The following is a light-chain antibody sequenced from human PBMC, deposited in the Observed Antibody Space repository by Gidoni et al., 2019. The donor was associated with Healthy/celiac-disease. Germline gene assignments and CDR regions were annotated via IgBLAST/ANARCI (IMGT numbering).Light chain of an antibody. Sequence: DIVMTQSPDSLAVSLGERATINCKSSQTVLSRSDNRNYLAWYQQKPGQSPKLLIYWASTRASGVPDRFSGSGSGTDFTLTISTLQAEDAAVYFCQQYYDSPRTFGQGTKVEIK. V-gene: IGKV4-1*01. CDR3: QQYYDSPRT. CDR2: WAS. CDR1: QTVLSRSDNRNY. J-gene: IGKJ1*01.